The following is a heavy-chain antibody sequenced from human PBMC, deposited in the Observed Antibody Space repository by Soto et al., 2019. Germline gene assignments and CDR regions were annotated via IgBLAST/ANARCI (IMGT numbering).Heavy chain of an antibody. CDR1: GYTFTSYD. D-gene: IGHD3-3*01. CDR2: MDPNSGSI. J-gene: IGHJ6*02. CDR3: AREREFDFWRKGLDV. Sequence: ASVKVSCKASGYTFTSYDINWVRQAPGQGLEWLGWMDPNSGSIGYAQNFQGRVTMTRNVSINTAHMELSSLRSEDTAVYYCAREREFDFWRKGLDVWGQGTTVTVSS. V-gene: IGHV1-8*01.